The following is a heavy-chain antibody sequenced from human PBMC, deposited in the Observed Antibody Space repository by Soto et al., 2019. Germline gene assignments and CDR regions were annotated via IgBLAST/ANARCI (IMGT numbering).Heavy chain of an antibody. CDR3: AREDDGGDRDYYGLDV. CDR2: IHFSGGV. Sequence: QVQLQQSGPGLVKPSQTLSLTCTVSGGSISGDYYHWTWIRQSPGKGLEWIGYIHFSGGVLYNPYVKSRPTISVDTSKNQFSLHLRSVTAADTAVYFCAREDDGGDRDYYGLDVWGQGTTVTVSS. V-gene: IGHV4-30-4*08. D-gene: IGHD2-21*02. CDR1: GGSISGDYYH. J-gene: IGHJ6*02.